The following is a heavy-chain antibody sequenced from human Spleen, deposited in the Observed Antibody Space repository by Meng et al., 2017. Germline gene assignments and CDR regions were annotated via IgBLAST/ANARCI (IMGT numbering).Heavy chain of an antibody. CDR2: ISGSGGST. CDR1: GFPFSGFA. D-gene: IGHD4-11*01. J-gene: IGHJ4*02. Sequence: GGSLRLSCAASGFPFSGFAMSWVRQSPGKGLEWVSSISGSGGSTFFADSVKGRFTISRDNAKNMLYLQMNSLRAEDTAVYYCARGPTTMAHDFDYWGQGTLVTVSS. V-gene: IGHV3-23*01. CDR3: ARGPTTMAHDFDY.